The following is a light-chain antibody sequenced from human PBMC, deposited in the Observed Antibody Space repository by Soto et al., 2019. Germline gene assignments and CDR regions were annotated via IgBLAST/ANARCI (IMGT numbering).Light chain of an antibody. V-gene: IGKV3-20*01. J-gene: IGKJ1*01. CDR2: DTS. CDR3: QQYDSPWT. CDR1: QSVSNSY. Sequence: EIVLTQSPGTLSLSPGEIATLPCRASQSVSNSYLAWYQQKPGQAPRLVISDTSDRATGIPDRFSGSGSGTDFTLTISRLEPEDFAVYYCQQYDSPWTFGQGTKVEIK.